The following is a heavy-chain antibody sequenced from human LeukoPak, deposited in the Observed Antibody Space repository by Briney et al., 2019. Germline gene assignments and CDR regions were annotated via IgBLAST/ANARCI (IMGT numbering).Heavy chain of an antibody. V-gene: IGHV3-48*03. CDR1: GFTFSSYE. CDR2: ISSSGGTI. D-gene: IGHD2-21*02. Sequence: GGSLRLSCAASGFTFSSYEMNWVRQAPGKGLEWVSYISSSGGTIYYADSVKGRFTISRDNAKNSLYLQMNSLRAEDTAVYYCAPCGGDCYYEYWGQGTLVTVSS. CDR3: APCGGDCYYEY. J-gene: IGHJ4*02.